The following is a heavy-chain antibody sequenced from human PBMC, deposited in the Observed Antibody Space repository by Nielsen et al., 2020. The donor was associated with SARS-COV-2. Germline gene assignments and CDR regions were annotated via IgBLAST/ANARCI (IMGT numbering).Heavy chain of an antibody. V-gene: IGHV3-30*03. CDR2: MSYDGNDN. CDR1: GYTFSDYY. D-gene: IGHD3-10*01. Sequence: GESLKISCEGSGYTFSDYYMNWVRQAPGKGLEWVALMSYDGNDNFYANSVKGRFTISRDNSKDTAVYYCARGSYNSATYHPVARPFYLDYWGQGTLVSVSS. J-gene: IGHJ4*02. CDR3: ARPFYLDY.